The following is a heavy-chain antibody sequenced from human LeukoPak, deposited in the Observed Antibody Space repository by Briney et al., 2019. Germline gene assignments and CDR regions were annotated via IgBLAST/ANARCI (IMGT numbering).Heavy chain of an antibody. CDR1: GYTFTSYG. D-gene: IGHD3-10*01. CDR2: MSAYNGNT. CDR3: ARAYYGSGSYYSPDY. V-gene: IGHV1-18*01. Sequence: GASVKVSCKASGYTFTSYGISWVRQAPGQGLEGMGWMSAYNGNTNYAQKLQGRVTMTTDTSTSTAYIDLRSLRSDDTAVYYCARAYYGSGSYYSPDYWGQGTLVTVSS. J-gene: IGHJ4*02.